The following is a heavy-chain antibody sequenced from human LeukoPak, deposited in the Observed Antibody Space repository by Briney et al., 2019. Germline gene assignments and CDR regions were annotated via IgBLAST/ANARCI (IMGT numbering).Heavy chain of an antibody. Sequence: PSETLSLTCTVSGGSISSSSYYWGWIRQPPGKGLEWIGSIYYSGSTYYNPSLKSRVTISVDTSKNQFSLKLSSVTAADTAVYYCASRGNWFDPWGQGTLVTVSS. CDR1: GGSISSSSYY. J-gene: IGHJ5*02. CDR2: IYYSGST. CDR3: ASRGNWFDP. V-gene: IGHV4-39*01.